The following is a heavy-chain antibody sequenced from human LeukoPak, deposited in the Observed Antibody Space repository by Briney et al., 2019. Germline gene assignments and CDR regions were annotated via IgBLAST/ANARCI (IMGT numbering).Heavy chain of an antibody. V-gene: IGHV3-53*01. J-gene: IGHJ6*04. CDR1: GFTVSSNY. D-gene: IGHD5-12*01. CDR2: IYSGGST. CDR3: ARDALGYGGQNYGMDV. Sequence: PGGSLRLSCAASGFTVSSNYMSWVRQAPGKGLEWVSVIYSGGSTYYADSVKGRFTISRDNSKNTLYLQMNSLRAEDTAVYYCARDALGYGGQNYGMDVWGKGTTVTVSS.